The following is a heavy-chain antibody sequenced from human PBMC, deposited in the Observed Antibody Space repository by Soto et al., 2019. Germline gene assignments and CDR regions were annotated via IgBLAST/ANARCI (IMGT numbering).Heavy chain of an antibody. J-gene: IGHJ4*02. Sequence: EVQLLESGGGLVQPGGSLRVSCVASGFTFSTFDMSWARQAPGKGLEWVSGISASGGSTYYADSVKGRFSISRDNSKNCLYLQMSRLRAEDTAVYHCAKGFYDSNYALNYWGQGTMVSVSS. CDR2: ISASGGST. CDR1: GFTFSTFD. D-gene: IGHD3-22*01. V-gene: IGHV3-23*01. CDR3: AKGFYDSNYALNY.